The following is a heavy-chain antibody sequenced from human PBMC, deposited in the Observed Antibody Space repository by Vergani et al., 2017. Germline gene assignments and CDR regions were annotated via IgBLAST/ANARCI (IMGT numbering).Heavy chain of an antibody. D-gene: IGHD3-16*02. CDR3: ARGLPYRLIGSRLDY. Sequence: VNLSISGGGVVQAGGSLRLSCVASGFAFRTFGMHWVRRAPGKGLEWVAFIRYDATYKFYGDSVSGRFTVSRDNSINSIFLQMDSLSIDDTAVYYCARGLPYRLIGSRLDYWGQGTLVTVTS. CDR1: GFAFRTFG. CDR2: IRYDATYK. J-gene: IGHJ4*02. V-gene: IGHV3-30*02.